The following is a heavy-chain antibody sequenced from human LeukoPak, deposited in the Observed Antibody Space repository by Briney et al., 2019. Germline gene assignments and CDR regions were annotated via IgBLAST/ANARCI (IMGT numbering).Heavy chain of an antibody. V-gene: IGHV4-38-2*02. CDR1: GYSISSGCY. CDR3: ARGNAFDI. Sequence: PSETLSLTCTVSGYSISSGCYWDWIRQAPGKGLEWVGSIHHSGSTYYNPSLKSRVTLSVDTSENQFSLKLTSVTAADTAVYYCARGNAFDIWGQGTMVTVSS. J-gene: IGHJ3*02. CDR2: IHHSGST.